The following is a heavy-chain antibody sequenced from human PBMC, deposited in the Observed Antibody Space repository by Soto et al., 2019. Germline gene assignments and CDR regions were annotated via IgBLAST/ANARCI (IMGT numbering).Heavy chain of an antibody. V-gene: IGHV3-30*18. CDR3: AKIGSDYTTHDNIDY. CDR1: GFTFSSYG. J-gene: IGHJ4*02. CDR2: ISYDGSDK. D-gene: IGHD4-4*01. Sequence: VQLVESGGGVVQPGRSLRLSCAGSGFTFSSYGMHWVRQAPGKGLEWVAVISYDGSDKYYVDSVKGRFTISRDNSKNTLFLQMNSLRAEDTAVYYCAKIGSDYTTHDNIDYWGQGTLVTVSS.